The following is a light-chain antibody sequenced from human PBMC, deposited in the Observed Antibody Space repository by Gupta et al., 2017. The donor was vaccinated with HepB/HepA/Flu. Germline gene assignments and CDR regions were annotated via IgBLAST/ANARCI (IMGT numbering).Light chain of an antibody. Sequence: SYDLTQPPSVSVYAGQTATITCSGDKCGNKYVCWYHQKPGQSPVQVIYQNVERPSGIPERFAGSNAGKTATLTISGAKASDEADYYCQEWASNTAKLVFGGGTKLTVL. CDR1: KCGNKY. V-gene: IGLV3-1*01. CDR3: QEWASNTAKLV. CDR2: QNV. J-gene: IGLJ2*01.